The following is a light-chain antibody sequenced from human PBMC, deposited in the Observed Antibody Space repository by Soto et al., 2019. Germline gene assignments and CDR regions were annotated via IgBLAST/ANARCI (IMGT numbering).Light chain of an antibody. CDR1: QSVSSIN. Sequence: EIVLTQSPGTLSLSPGERATLSCRASQSVSSINLAGYQQKPGQAPRLLISGASSRATGIPDRFGGSGSGTDFTLTISRLEPDDFAVYYCQEYGSSPFTFGPGTKVHIK. V-gene: IGKV3-20*01. CDR2: GAS. J-gene: IGKJ3*01. CDR3: QEYGSSPFT.